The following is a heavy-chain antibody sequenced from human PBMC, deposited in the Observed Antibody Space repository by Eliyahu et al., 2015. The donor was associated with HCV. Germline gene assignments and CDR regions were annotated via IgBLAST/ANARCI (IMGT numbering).Heavy chain of an antibody. CDR3: ARDPNGGGQGATWYYYYGMDV. J-gene: IGHJ6*02. CDR2: INPSGGST. D-gene: IGHD1-26*01. CDR1: GYTFTSYY. Sequence: VKVSCKASGYTFTSYYMHWVRQAPGQGLEWMGIINPSGGSTSYAQKFQGRVTMTRDTSTSTVYMELSSLRSEDTAVYYCARDPNGGGQGATWYYYYGMDVWGQGTTVTVSS. V-gene: IGHV1-46*03.